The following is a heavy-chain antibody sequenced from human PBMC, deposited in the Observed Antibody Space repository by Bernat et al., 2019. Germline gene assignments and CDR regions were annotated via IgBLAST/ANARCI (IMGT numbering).Heavy chain of an antibody. CDR3: ARDRGDFWSGYGGDD. V-gene: IGHV1-69*01. J-gene: IGHJ4*02. Sequence: QVQLVQSGAEVKKPGSSVKVSCKASGGTFSSYAISWVRQAPGQGLEWMGGIIPSFGTANYAQKFQGRVTITAEESTCTAYMELSSLRSEDTVVYYCARDRGDFWSGYGGDDWGQGTLVTVSS. CDR2: IIPSFGTA. D-gene: IGHD3-3*01. CDR1: GGTFSSYA.